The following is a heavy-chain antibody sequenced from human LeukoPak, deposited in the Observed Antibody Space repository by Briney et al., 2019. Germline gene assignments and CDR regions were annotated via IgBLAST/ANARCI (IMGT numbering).Heavy chain of an antibody. D-gene: IGHD3-22*01. V-gene: IGHV4-39*07. J-gene: IGHJ4*02. CDR2: IYHSGST. Sequence: SETLSLTCTVSGGSISSSSYYWGWIRQPPGKGLEWIGKIYHSGSTNYNPSLKSRVTISVDTSKSQFSLKLTSVTAADTAVYYCARVSYYGSAGYSKYYFDKWGQGTLVTVSS. CDR3: ARVSYYGSAGYSKYYFDK. CDR1: GGSISSSSYY.